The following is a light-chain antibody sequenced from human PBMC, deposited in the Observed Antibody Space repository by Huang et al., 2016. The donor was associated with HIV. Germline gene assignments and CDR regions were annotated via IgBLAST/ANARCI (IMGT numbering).Light chain of an antibody. Sequence: DIEMTQSPSAMSASVGDRVTISGRASQDINNYLAWFQQKPGKVPQRLIYGAFNLQGGVPSRFSGSGSETEFTLTISNLQPEDFATYYCLQHHTYPYTFGQGTRLDIK. J-gene: IGKJ2*01. CDR2: GAF. V-gene: IGKV1-17*03. CDR1: QDINNY. CDR3: LQHHTYPYT.